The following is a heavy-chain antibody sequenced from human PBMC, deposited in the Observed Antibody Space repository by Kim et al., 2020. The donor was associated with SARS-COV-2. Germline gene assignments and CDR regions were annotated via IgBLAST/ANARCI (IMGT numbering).Heavy chain of an antibody. CDR3: ARGGDSRPWYFDL. CDR1: GGSISSYY. CDR2: IYYSGST. D-gene: IGHD3-16*01. Sequence: SETLSLTCTVSGGSISSYYWSWIRQPPGKGLEWIGYIYYSGSTNYNPSLKSRVTISVDTSKNQFPLKLSSVTAADTAVYYCARGGDSRPWYFDLWGRGTLVTVSS. V-gene: IGHV4-59*01. J-gene: IGHJ2*01.